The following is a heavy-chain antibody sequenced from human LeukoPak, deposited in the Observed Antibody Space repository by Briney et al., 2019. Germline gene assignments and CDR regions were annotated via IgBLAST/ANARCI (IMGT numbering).Heavy chain of an antibody. D-gene: IGHD6-13*01. J-gene: IGHJ4*02. CDR1: GFTFSDYY. V-gene: IGHV3-11*04. Sequence: GGSLRLSCAASGFTFSDYYMSWIRQAPGKGLEWVSYISSSGSTIYYADSVKGRFTISRDNAKNSLYLQMNSLRAEDTAVYYCARSRYSSSWALDYWGQGTLVTVSS. CDR3: ARSRYSSSWALDY. CDR2: ISSSGSTI.